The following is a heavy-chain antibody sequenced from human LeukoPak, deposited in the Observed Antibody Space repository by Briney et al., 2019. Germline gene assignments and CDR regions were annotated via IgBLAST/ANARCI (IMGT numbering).Heavy chain of an antibody. Sequence: GGSLRLSCAASEFTFSSYSMNWVRQAPGKGLEWVSYISGDGVSVYYADSVKGRLTISRDNSKNTLYLQMNSLRAEDTAVYYCAREEQEGRGYYFDYWGQGTLVTVSS. CDR2: ISGDGVSV. CDR1: EFTFSSYS. CDR3: AREEQEGRGYYFDY. J-gene: IGHJ4*02. D-gene: IGHD1/OR15-1a*01. V-gene: IGHV3-23*01.